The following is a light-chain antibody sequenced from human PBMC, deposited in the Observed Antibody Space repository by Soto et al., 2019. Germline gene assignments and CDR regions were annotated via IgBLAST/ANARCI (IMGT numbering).Light chain of an antibody. CDR2: DAS. CDR1: QSVSSN. V-gene: IGKV3-15*01. J-gene: IGKJ1*01. Sequence: EIEMTQSPATLSVSPGEEATLSSRASQSVSSNLAWYQQKPGQAPRLLIYDASTRATGIPARFSGSGSGTEFTLTISRLLSEDFAVYYCQHYYNWRPRFGQGTKVDIK. CDR3: QHYYNWRPR.